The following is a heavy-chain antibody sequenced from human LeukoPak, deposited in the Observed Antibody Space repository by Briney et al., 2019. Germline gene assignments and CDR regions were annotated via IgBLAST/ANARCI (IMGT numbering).Heavy chain of an antibody. D-gene: IGHD1-14*01. Sequence: ASVKVSCKASGYTFTDYYIHWVRQAPGQGLEWMGWNNPNSGGTNYTQKFQGRVTMTRDTSISTAYLELNRLTSDDTAVYYCARVLARYGNLDYWGQGILVTVSS. J-gene: IGHJ4*02. V-gene: IGHV1-2*02. CDR1: GYTFTDYY. CDR3: ARVLARYGNLDY. CDR2: NNPNSGGT.